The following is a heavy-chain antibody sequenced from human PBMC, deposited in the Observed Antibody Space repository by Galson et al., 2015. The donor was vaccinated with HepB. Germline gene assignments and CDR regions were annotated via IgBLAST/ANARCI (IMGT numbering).Heavy chain of an antibody. V-gene: IGHV3-48*02. CDR3: VATIKGGFDY. CDR1: GFTFSNCN. CDR2: ISSSGSII. D-gene: IGHD5-24*01. Sequence: SLRLSCAASGFTFSNCNMKWVRQAPGKGLEWVSHISSSGSIIYYADSVKGRFTISRDNAKNSLYLQMNSLGDEDTAVYYCVATIKGGFDYWGQGTLVTVSS. J-gene: IGHJ4*02.